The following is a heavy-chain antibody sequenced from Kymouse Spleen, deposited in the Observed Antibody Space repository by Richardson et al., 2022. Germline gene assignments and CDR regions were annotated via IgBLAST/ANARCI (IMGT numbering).Heavy chain of an antibody. V-gene: IGHV3-9*01. CDR1: GFTFDDYA. CDR2: ISWNSGSI. Sequence: EVQLVESGGGLVQPGRSLRLSCAASGFTFDDYAMHWVRQAPGKGLEWVSGISWNSGSIGYADSVKGRFTISRDNAKNSLYLQMNSLRAEDTALYYCARE*QQLVPGPGNPGHRLL. D-gene: IGHD6-13*01. J-gene: IGHJ4*02,IGHJ5*02.